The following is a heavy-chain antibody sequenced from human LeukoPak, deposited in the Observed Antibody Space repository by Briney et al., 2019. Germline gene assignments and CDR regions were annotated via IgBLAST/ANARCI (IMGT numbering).Heavy chain of an antibody. D-gene: IGHD6-13*01. CDR1: GYTLTGYY. J-gene: IGHJ4*02. CDR2: INPDSGGT. V-gene: IGHV1-2*02. CDR3: ARGSSSSRYKYFFDY. Sequence: ASVKVSCKASGYTLTGYYMHWVRQAPGQGLEWMGWINPDSGGTKYAQKFQGRVTMTRDTSISTAYMELSRLRSDDTAVYYCARGSSSSRYKYFFDYWGQGTPVTVSS.